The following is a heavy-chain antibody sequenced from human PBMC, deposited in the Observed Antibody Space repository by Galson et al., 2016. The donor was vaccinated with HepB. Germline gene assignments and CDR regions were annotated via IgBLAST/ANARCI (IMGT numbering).Heavy chain of an antibody. J-gene: IGHJ6*02. D-gene: IGHD7-27*01. Sequence: SLRLSCAASGFTVSTNYMSWVRQAPGKGLEWVSVIYSSGSTYYADSVKGRFTFSRDNSKNTLYLQMNSLRAKDTAVYYCARAWGNYGMDVWGQGTTVTVSS. V-gene: IGHV3-53*01. CDR2: IYSSGST. CDR3: ARAWGNYGMDV. CDR1: GFTVSTNY.